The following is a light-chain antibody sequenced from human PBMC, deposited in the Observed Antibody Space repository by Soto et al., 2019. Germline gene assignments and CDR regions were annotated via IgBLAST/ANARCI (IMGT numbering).Light chain of an antibody. Sequence: QSVRTQPASVSGSPGQSITISCTGTSSDVGAYIFVSWYQQHPGKAPKLMIYDIINRPSGVSNRFSGSKSGNTASLTISGLQAEDEADYYCVSFTTSRSYVFGTGTKVTVL. CDR1: SSDVGAYIF. CDR2: DII. CDR3: VSFTTSRSYV. J-gene: IGLJ1*01. V-gene: IGLV2-14*03.